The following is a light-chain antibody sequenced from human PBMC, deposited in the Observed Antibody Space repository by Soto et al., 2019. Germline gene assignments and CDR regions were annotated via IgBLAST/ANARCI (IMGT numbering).Light chain of an antibody. CDR3: QQYNNWPPGRIP. V-gene: IGKV3-15*01. J-gene: IGKJ5*01. CDR2: GAS. Sequence: EIVMTQSPATLSVSPGERATLSCRASQSVSSNLAWYQQKPGQAPRLLIYGASTRATGIPARFSGSGSGTEFTLTISSLQSEDFAVYYCQQYNNWPPGRIPFGQGTRLEMK. CDR1: QSVSSN.